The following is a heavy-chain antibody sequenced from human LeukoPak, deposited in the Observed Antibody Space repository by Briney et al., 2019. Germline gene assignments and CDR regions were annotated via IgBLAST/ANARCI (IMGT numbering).Heavy chain of an antibody. D-gene: IGHD4-11*01. J-gene: IGHJ6*03. CDR1: GYTFTSYG. Sequence: VASVKVSCKASGYTFTSYGISGVRQAPGQGLEWMGLISAYNGNTNYAQKLQGRVTMTTDTSTSTAYMELRSLRSADTAVYYCARDGPSLRPIYSKLGYYYYYYMDVWGKGTTVTVSS. CDR2: ISAYNGNT. CDR3: ARDGPSLRPIYSKLGYYYYYYMDV. V-gene: IGHV1-18*01.